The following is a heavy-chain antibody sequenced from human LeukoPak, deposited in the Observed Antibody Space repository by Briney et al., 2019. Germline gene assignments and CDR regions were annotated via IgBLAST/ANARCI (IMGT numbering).Heavy chain of an antibody. CDR1: GFTFSSYW. CDR3: ARDRGRNWFDT. Sequence: GGSLRLSCAASGFTFSSYWMSWVRQAPGKGLEWVANIKQDGIETYYVDSVKGRFTISRDNAKNSLYLQMNSLRAEDTAVYYCARDRGRNWFDTWGQGILVTVSS. J-gene: IGHJ5*02. CDR2: IKQDGIET. D-gene: IGHD1-26*01. V-gene: IGHV3-7*05.